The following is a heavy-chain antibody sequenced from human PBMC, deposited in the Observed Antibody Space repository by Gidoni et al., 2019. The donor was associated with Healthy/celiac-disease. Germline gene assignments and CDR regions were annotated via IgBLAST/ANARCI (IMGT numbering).Heavy chain of an antibody. CDR3: AKDRNLGDSSSVYYFDY. V-gene: IGHV3-9*01. CDR1: GFTFDDYA. D-gene: IGHD6-6*01. J-gene: IGHJ4*02. CDR2: ISWNSGSI. Sequence: EVQLVESGGGLVQPGRSLRLSCAASGFTFDDYAMHWVRQAPGKGLEGVSGISWNSGSIGYADSVKGRFTISRDNAKNSLYLQMNSLRAEDTALYYCAKDRNLGDSSSVYYFDYWGQGTLVTVSS.